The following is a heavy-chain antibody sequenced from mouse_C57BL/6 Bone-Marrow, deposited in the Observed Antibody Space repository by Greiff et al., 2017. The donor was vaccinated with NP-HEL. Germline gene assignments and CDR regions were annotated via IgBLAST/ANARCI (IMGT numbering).Heavy chain of an antibody. CDR3: ARRYRGLYYYAMDY. Sequence: EVKVAESGGGLVKPGGSLKLSCAASGFTFSDYGMHWVRQAPEKGLEWVAYISSGSSTIYYADTVKGRFTISRDNAKNTLFLQMTSLRSEDTAMYYCARRYRGLYYYAMDYWGQGTSVTVSS. CDR2: ISSGSSTI. J-gene: IGHJ4*01. CDR1: GFTFSDYG. V-gene: IGHV5-17*01. D-gene: IGHD2-12*01.